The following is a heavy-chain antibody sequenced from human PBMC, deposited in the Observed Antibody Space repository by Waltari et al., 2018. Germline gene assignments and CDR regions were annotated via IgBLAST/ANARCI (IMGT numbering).Heavy chain of an antibody. J-gene: IGHJ6*02. CDR3: ASRTNRGSYGSYYYYGMDV. CDR1: GSTFSSYA. D-gene: IGHD1-26*01. V-gene: IGHV1-69*14. Sequence: QVQLVQSGAEVKKPGSSVKVSCKASGSTFSSYAISRVRQAPGQGLGWMGGGIPSVGTANSVDKSQVRATITADNSTRTAYRELSSLRSEDTAVYYCASRTNRGSYGSYYYYGMDVWGQGTTVTVSS. CDR2: GIPSVGTA.